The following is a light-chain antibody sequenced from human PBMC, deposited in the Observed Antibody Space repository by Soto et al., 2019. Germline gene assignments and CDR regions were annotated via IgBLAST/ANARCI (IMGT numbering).Light chain of an antibody. CDR2: GSN. CDR3: ATWDDSLNGLV. CDR1: SSNIGSNA. J-gene: IGLJ2*01. V-gene: IGLV1-44*01. Sequence: QSVLTQPPSASGTPGQRVTISCSGSSSNIGSNAVNWYQQLPGTAPKVLIYGSNQRPSGVPDRFSGSKSGTSASLAISGLQSEDEADYYCATWDDSLNGLVFGGVTKLTVL.